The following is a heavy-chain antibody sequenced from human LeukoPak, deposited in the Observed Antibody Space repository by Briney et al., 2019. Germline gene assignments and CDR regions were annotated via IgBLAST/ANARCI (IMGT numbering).Heavy chain of an antibody. CDR3: ARGGYYDSSGSFDP. D-gene: IGHD3-22*01. CDR2: INPSGGST. J-gene: IGHJ5*02. V-gene: IGHV1-46*01. CDR1: GYTFASYY. Sequence: GASLKVSCKASGYTFASYYIHWVRQAPGQGLEWMGIINPSGGSTRYAQKFQGRVTMTRDTSTSAVYMELSSLRSDDTAVYYCARGGYYDSSGSFDPWGQGTLVTVS.